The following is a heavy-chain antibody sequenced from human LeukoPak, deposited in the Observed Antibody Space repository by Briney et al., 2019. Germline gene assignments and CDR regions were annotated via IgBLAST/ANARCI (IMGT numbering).Heavy chain of an antibody. CDR1: GGSFSGYY. CDR3: ARDLPIWFGELSNAFDI. D-gene: IGHD3-10*01. CDR2: IYYSGST. J-gene: IGHJ3*02. V-gene: IGHV4-59*01. Sequence: PSETLSLTCAVYGGSFSGYYWSWIRQPPGKGLEWIGYIYYSGSTNYNPSLKSRVTISVDTSKNQFSLKLSSVTAADTAVYYCARDLPIWFGELSNAFDIWGQGTMVTVSS.